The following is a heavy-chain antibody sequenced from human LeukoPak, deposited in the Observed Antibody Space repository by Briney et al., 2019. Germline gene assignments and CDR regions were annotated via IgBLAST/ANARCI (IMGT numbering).Heavy chain of an antibody. J-gene: IGHJ5*02. V-gene: IGHV3-23*01. CDR2: ISGRGGST. Sequence: GGSLRLSCAASGFTFSSYAMSWVRQAPGKGLEWVAAISGRGGSTYYADSVKGRFTISRENSKNTLYLQMNSLRAEDTAVYYCGRPSSSPNWFDPWGQGTLVTVSS. CDR3: GRPSSSPNWFDP. D-gene: IGHD6-6*01. CDR1: GFTFSSYA.